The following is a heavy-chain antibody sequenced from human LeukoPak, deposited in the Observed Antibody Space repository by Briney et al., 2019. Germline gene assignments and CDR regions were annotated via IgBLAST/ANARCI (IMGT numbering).Heavy chain of an antibody. J-gene: IGHJ4*02. V-gene: IGHV3-48*02. CDR3: ATYSSGWYVVY. D-gene: IGHD6-19*01. Sequence: GGSLSLSSAASGFIFSSYSINRVRQAPGKGLEWVAYISGDSATTYYADSVRGRFTISRDNAENSLYLHMNSLRDEDTAVYYCATYSSGWYVVYWGQGTLVTVSS. CDR2: ISGDSATT. CDR1: GFIFSSYS.